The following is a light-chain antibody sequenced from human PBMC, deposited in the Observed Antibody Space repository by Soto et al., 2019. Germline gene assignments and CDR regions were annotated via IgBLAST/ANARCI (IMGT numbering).Light chain of an antibody. CDR2: DAS. V-gene: IGKV3D-15*01. CDR3: QQYNNWWT. Sequence: EIVLTQSPAILSVSPGERATLSCRASQSGYDSYLAWYQQKPGQPPRLLIYDASNRATGIPARFSGIGSGTEFTLTISSLQSEDFAVYYCQQYNNWWTFGQGTKVDNK. J-gene: IGKJ1*01. CDR1: QSGYDSY.